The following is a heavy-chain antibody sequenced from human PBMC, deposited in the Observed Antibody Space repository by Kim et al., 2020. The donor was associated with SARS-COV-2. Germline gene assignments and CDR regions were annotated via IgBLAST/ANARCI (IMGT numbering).Heavy chain of an antibody. CDR2: INENGTGI. J-gene: IGHJ1*01. V-gene: IGHV3-23*01. CDR3: GKSNAN. CDR1: GFTFNKYG. Sequence: GGSLRLSCAASGFTFNKYGMSWIRQALGKGLEWVSAINENGTGIYYGESVKGRFTTSRDNSKNTVYLQMNDLRAEDTAIYYCGKSNANWGPGTLVTVTS.